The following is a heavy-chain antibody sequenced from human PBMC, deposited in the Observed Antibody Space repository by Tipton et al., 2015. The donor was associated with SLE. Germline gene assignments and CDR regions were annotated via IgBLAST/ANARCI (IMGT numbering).Heavy chain of an antibody. CDR2: ISSSSSTI. CDR1: GFPFSSYS. CDR3: ARDRPSRTSGYYYGMDV. J-gene: IGHJ6*04. Sequence: SLRLSCAASGFPFSSYSMNWVRQAPGKGLEWVSYISSSSSTIYYADSVKGRFTISRDNAKDSLYLQMNSLRAEDTAVYYCARDRPSRTSGYYYGMDVRGKWTSVTGSS. V-gene: IGHV3-48*01. D-gene: IGHD2-2*01.